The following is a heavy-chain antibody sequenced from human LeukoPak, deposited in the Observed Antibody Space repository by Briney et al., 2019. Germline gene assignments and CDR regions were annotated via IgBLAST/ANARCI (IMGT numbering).Heavy chain of an antibody. CDR1: GGSFSRYA. CDR3: ARGEGWDIVVVPAATGAYNWFDP. Sequence: SVKVSCKACGGSFSRYAISWVRPAPGQGLEWVGGSIPIFGTENFAQKFQGRVTITADESTSTAYMELSRLRSEDTAVYYCARGEGWDIVVVPAATGAYNWFDPWGQGTLVTVSS. CDR2: SIPIFGTE. D-gene: IGHD2-2*01. V-gene: IGHV1-69*13. J-gene: IGHJ5*02.